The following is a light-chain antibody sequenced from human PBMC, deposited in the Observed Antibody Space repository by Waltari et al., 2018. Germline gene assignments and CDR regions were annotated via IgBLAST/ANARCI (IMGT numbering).Light chain of an antibody. Sequence: QSVLTQPASVSGSPGQSITLSCTGTTRDVAGYDYVSWYQQQPGKAPKLMIYDVKNRPSGVSNRFSGSKSGDTASLTISGLQAEDEADYYCSSYAVTATLLFGGGTTLTVL. CDR1: TRDVAGYDY. CDR2: DVK. V-gene: IGLV2-14*03. J-gene: IGLJ2*01. CDR3: SSYAVTATLL.